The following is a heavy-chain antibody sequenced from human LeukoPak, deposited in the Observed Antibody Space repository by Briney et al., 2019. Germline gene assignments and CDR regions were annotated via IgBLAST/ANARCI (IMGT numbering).Heavy chain of an antibody. J-gene: IGHJ3*02. CDR3: ARGPIVDTAMVIAFDI. D-gene: IGHD5-18*01. CDR1: GGSISSSSYY. CDR2: IYYSGST. Sequence: SETLSLTCTVSGGSISSSSYYWGWIRQPPGKGLEWIGSIYYSGSTYYNPSLKSRVTISVDTSKNRFSLKLSSVTAADTAVYYCARGPIVDTAMVIAFDIWGQETMVTVSS. V-gene: IGHV4-39*07.